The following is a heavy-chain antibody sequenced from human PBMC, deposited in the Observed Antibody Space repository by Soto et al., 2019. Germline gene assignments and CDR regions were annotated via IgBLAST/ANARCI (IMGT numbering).Heavy chain of an antibody. CDR2: VYYSGST. D-gene: IGHD2-15*01. CDR1: GDSIPWTSCY. Sequence: SETLSLTCTLSGDSIPWTSCYWGWIRQPPGKGLDWIGDVYYSGSTYYNPSLKSLLTMSIDASNGQFSLKMTSVTAADTGVYYSAMLTSRISAASHGRRNWMDPWGPGTLVIVSS. V-gene: IGHV4-39*01. CDR3: AMLTSRISAASHGRRNWMDP. J-gene: IGHJ5*02.